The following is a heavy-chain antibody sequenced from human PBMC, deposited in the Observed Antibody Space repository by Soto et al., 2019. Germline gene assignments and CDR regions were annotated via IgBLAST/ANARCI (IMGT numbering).Heavy chain of an antibody. Sequence: EVQLLESGGGLVQPGGSLRLSCAASGFTFSNYAVTWVRQAPGKGLEWVSTISGRGGSTYYADSVKGRFTISRDNSKNTLYLQMNSLRAEDTAVDYCAKDQGSSWYEIDYWGQGTLVTVSS. D-gene: IGHD6-13*01. CDR3: AKDQGSSWYEIDY. CDR1: GFTFSNYA. V-gene: IGHV3-23*01. CDR2: ISGRGGST. J-gene: IGHJ4*02.